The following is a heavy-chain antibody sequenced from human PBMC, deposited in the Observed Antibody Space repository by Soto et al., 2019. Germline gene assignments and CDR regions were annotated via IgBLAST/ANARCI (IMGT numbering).Heavy chain of an antibody. CDR3: AKDAERYSGSYSLGYFQH. D-gene: IGHD1-26*01. V-gene: IGHV3-23*01. CDR1: GFTFSSYA. CDR2: ISGSGGST. Sequence: EVQLLESGGGLVQPGGSLRLSCAASGFTFSSYAMSWVRQAPGKGLEWVSAISGSGGSTYYADSVKGRFTISRDNSKNTLYLQMNSLRAEDTAVYYCAKDAERYSGSYSLGYFQHWGQGTLVTVSS. J-gene: IGHJ1*01.